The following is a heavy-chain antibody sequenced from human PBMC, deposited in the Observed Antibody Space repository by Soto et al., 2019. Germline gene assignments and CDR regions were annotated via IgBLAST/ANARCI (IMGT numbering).Heavy chain of an antibody. D-gene: IGHD2-2*01. J-gene: IGHJ6*01. CDR1: GLTVSSNY. CDR2: MYSGGST. V-gene: IGHV3-66*01. CDR3: ARDSSLHQPLFYGXDV. Sequence: EVQLVESGGGLVQPGGSLRLSCAASGLTVSSNYMSWVRQAPGKGLEWVSVMYSGGSTYYADSVKGRFIISRDNYKNTLYLQMDSLRVEDTAVYYCARDSSLHQPLFYGXDVXGXXXXVTVXX.